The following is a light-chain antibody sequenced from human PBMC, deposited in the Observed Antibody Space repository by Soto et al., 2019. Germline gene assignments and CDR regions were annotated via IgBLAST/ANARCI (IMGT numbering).Light chain of an antibody. J-gene: IGKJ4*01. Sequence: DVQMTQSPSTLSASVGDRVTITCRAGQSMSGWLAWYQQKPGKAPKLLIYDASNLESGVPSRFGGSGSGTEFTLTISSLEPEDFAVYYCQQRSNWRRLTFGGGTKV. V-gene: IGKV1-5*01. CDR2: DAS. CDR1: QSMSGW. CDR3: QQRSNWRRLT.